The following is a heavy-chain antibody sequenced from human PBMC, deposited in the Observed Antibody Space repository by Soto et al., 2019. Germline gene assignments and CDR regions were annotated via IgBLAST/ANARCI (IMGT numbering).Heavy chain of an antibody. CDR1: GFSLTTNRVV. CDR3: VHRTTVTSDDY. CDR2: IYGDDDK. Sequence: CGPTLVNPTPTLTLTCIFSGFSLTTNRVVVGWVRQPPGKAPSWLAFIYGDDDKRYSPSLWSRLTITKDTSKNQAVLTMTNLDPVDTATYYCVHRTTVTSDDYWGRGTLVTVSS. V-gene: IGHV2-5*02. J-gene: IGHJ4*02. D-gene: IGHD4-17*01.